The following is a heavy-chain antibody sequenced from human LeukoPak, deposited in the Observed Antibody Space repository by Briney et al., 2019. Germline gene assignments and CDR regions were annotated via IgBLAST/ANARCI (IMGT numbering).Heavy chain of an antibody. D-gene: IGHD2-21*01. CDR2: ISAGGVTT. Sequence: GGSLRLSCVVSGFTFSSHVMSWVRQAPGKGLEWVSGISAGGVTTHYADSVKGRFTISRDNSKNTLYLQMNSLRAEDTAVYYCARETLLGWWGQGTLVTVSS. J-gene: IGHJ4*02. CDR3: ARETLLGW. CDR1: GFTFSSHV. V-gene: IGHV3-23*01.